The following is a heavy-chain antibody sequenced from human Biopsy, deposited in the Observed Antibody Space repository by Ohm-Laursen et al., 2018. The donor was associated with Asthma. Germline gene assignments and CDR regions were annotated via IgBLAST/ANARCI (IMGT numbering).Heavy chain of an antibody. Sequence: SLRLSCSASGFTFGDYWMSWVRQVPGRGLEWVANIKHDESENNHVDSLKGRFTISRDNAKNSLYLQMNSLRAEDTAVYYCARTFHFWRPYHAEHYQLWGQGTLVTVSS. D-gene: IGHD3-3*02. J-gene: IGHJ1*01. CDR2: IKHDESEN. CDR1: GFTFGDYW. V-gene: IGHV3-7*01. CDR3: ARTFHFWRPYHAEHYQL.